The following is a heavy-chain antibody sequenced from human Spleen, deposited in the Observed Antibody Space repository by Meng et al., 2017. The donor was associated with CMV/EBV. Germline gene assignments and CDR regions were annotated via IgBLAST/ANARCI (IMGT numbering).Heavy chain of an antibody. CDR1: GFTFSNYW. Sequence: GGSLRLSCVASGFTFSNYWMHWVRQAPGRGLEWVANINLDGSEMYYVDSVKGRFTISRDNAKNSLYLQMNSLRVDDTAVYYCARDGPSGPPRITIFGVVYYYYYGMDVWGQGTTVTVSS. J-gene: IGHJ6*02. CDR3: ARDGPSGPPRITIFGVVYYYYYGMDV. CDR2: INLDGSEM. V-gene: IGHV3-7*01. D-gene: IGHD3-3*01.